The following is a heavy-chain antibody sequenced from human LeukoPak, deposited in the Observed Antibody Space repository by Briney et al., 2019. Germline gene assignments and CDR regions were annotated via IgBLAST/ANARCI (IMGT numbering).Heavy chain of an antibody. J-gene: IGHJ6*02. CDR1: GGSISSGGYY. Sequence: SETLSLTCTVSGGSISSGGYYWSWIRQHPGKGLEWIGYIYYSGSTYYNPSLKSRVTISVDTSKNQFSLKLSSVTAADTAVYYCARVDYGDSYGMDVWGQGTTVTVSS. CDR3: ARVDYGDSYGMDV. CDR2: IYYSGST. D-gene: IGHD4-17*01. V-gene: IGHV4-31*03.